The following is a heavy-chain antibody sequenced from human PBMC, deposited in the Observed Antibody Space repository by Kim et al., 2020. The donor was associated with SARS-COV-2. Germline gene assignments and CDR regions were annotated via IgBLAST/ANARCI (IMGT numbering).Heavy chain of an antibody. CDR2: IYPGDSDT. CDR3: ARDSYGYWGGSYYYYGMDV. CDR1: GYSFTSYW. D-gene: IGHD5-18*01. J-gene: IGHJ6*02. V-gene: IGHV5-51*04. Sequence: GESLKISCKGSGYSFTSYWIGWVRQMPGKGLEWMGIIYPGDSDTRYSPSFQGQVTISADKPISTAYLQWSSLKASDTAMYYCARDSYGYWGGSYYYYGMDVWGQGATVTVSS.